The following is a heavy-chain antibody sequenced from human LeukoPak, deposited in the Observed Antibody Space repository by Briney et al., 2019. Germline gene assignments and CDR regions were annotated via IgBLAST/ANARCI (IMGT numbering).Heavy chain of an antibody. CDR2: INPSGGST. D-gene: IGHD3-22*01. Sequence: ASVKVSCKASGYTFTSYYMHWVRQAPGQGLEWMGIINPSGGSTSYAQKFQGRVTMTRNTSISTAYMELSSLRSEDTAVYYCARAKERFYYDSSGYRWFDPWGQGTLVTVSS. CDR3: ARAKERFYYDSSGYRWFDP. J-gene: IGHJ5*02. CDR1: GYTFTSYY. V-gene: IGHV1-46*01.